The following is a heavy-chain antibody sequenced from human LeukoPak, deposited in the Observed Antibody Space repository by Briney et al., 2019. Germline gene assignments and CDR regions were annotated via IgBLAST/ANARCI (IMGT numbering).Heavy chain of an antibody. J-gene: IGHJ6*03. CDR3: ARGPPGRVGYYYYYYMDV. Sequence: GRSLRLSCAASGFTFSSYGMHWVRQAPGKGLEWVAVIWYDGSNKYYADSVKGRFTISRDNSKNTLYLQMNSLRAEDTAVYYCARGPPGRVGYYYYYYMDVWGKGTTVTVSS. CDR1: GFTFSSYG. CDR2: IWYDGSNK. D-gene: IGHD1-26*01. V-gene: IGHV3-33*01.